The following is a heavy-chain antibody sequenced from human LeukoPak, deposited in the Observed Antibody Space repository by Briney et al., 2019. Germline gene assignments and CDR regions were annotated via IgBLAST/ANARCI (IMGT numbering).Heavy chain of an antibody. J-gene: IGHJ4*02. CDR3: ARSTYYYDSSGYYYYLDY. D-gene: IGHD3-22*01. V-gene: IGHV1-69*13. CDR1: GGTFSSYA. CDR2: IIPIFGTA. Sequence: SVKVSCKASGGTFSSYAISWVRQAPGQGLEWMGGIIPIFGTANYAQKFQGRVTITADESTSTAYMELSSLRSEDTAVYYCARSTYYYDSSGYYYYLDYWGQGTLVTVSS.